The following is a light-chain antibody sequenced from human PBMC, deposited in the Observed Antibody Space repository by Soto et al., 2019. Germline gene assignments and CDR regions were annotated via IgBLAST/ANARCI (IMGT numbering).Light chain of an antibody. CDR1: QDVSSSY. J-gene: IGKJ2*01. V-gene: IGKV3-20*01. CDR2: GAS. CDR3: QQYGNSPSYT. Sequence: EIVLTQSPGTLSLSPGERATLSCRASQDVSSSYLAWYQQKPGRVPRLVIYGASSRAAGSPDRFSGSGSGTDFTLTISRLEPEDVSVYYCQQYGNSPSYTFGQGTKLEI.